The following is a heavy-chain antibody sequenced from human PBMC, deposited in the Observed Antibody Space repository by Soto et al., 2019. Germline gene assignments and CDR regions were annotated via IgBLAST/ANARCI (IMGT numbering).Heavy chain of an antibody. J-gene: IGHJ6*02. CDR1: GFTFSTYA. Sequence: EVPLLESGGGLVQPGGSLRLSCAASGFTFSTYAMNWVRQAPGNGLEWVSAISGSGGSIHYADSVKGRFTISRDNSKNTLYVQMNSLRDEDTAVYHCVKGYWKGDVWGQGTTVTVSS. CDR2: ISGSGGSI. V-gene: IGHV3-23*01. CDR3: VKGYWKGDV. D-gene: IGHD1-1*01.